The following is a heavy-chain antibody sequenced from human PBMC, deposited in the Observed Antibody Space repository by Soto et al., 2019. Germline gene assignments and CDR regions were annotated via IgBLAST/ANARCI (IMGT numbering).Heavy chain of an antibody. Sequence: QLQLQESGPGLVKPSETLSLTCTVSGGSISSSSYYWGWIRQPPGKGLEWIGSIYYSGSTYYNPSLKSRVTISVDTSKNQFSLKLSSVTAADTAVYYCARRPEHGYYYYYGMDVWGQGTTVTVSS. V-gene: IGHV4-39*01. J-gene: IGHJ6*02. CDR3: ARRPEHGYYYYYGMDV. CDR2: IYYSGST. CDR1: GGSISSSSYY.